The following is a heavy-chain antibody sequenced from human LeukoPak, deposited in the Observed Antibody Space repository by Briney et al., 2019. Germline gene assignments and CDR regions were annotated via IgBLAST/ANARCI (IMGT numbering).Heavy chain of an antibody. V-gene: IGHV3-53*01. CDR2: IYSGGST. CDR1: GFTVSSNY. D-gene: IGHD6-13*01. CDR3: ARDLGGSSWYGPSDY. J-gene: IGHJ4*02. Sequence: GGSLRLSCAASGFTVSSNYVSWVRQAPGKGLEWVSVIYSGGSTYYADSVKGRFTISRDNSKNTLYLQMNSLRAEDTAVYYCARDLGGSSWYGPSDYWGQGTLVTVSS.